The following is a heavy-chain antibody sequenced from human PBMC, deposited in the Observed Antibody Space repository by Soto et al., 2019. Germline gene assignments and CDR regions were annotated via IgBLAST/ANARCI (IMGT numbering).Heavy chain of an antibody. CDR3: TTYGERIGWYPFDN. Sequence: EVQLVESGGGLVKPGGSLTLSCVATGFTFSNTWMNWVRLAPGKGLEWVGRIKDKTEGEATDYAAPVKGRFTISRDDSKNTLYLQMNSLKSEDTALYYCTTYGERIGWYPFDNWGQGTLVTVSS. CDR2: IKDKTEGEAT. D-gene: IGHD6-19*01. J-gene: IGHJ4*02. V-gene: IGHV3-15*01. CDR1: GFTFSNTW.